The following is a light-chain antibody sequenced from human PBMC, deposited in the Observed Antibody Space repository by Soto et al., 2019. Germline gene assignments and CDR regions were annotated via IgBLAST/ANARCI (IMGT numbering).Light chain of an antibody. J-gene: IGKJ4*01. V-gene: IGKV3-15*01. Sequence: EIVVTQSPALQSVSPGERVTLSCRASQSVISSIAWYQQKLGQAPRLLIYGASTRATGIPARFSGSGSGTEFFLTISSLQSEDFAMYYCQHYNNWLGTFGGGTKVEIK. CDR1: QSVISS. CDR3: QHYNNWLGT. CDR2: GAS.